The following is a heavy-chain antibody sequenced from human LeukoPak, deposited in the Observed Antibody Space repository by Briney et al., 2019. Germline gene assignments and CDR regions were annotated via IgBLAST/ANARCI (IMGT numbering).Heavy chain of an antibody. CDR1: GFTFSSYG. Sequence: GSLRLSCAASGFTFSSYGMHWVRQAPGKGLEWVAVIWYDGSNKYYADSVKGRFTISRDNSKNTLYLQMNSLRAEDTAVYYCARDVVRDAYFYYGMDVWGQGTTVTVSS. CDR2: IWYDGSNK. J-gene: IGHJ6*02. D-gene: IGHD5-24*01. V-gene: IGHV3-33*01. CDR3: ARDVVRDAYFYYGMDV.